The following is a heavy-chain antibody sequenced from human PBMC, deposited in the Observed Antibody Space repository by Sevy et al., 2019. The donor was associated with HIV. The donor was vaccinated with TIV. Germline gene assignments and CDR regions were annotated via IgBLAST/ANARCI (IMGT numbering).Heavy chain of an antibody. CDR1: GGSVIGYY. V-gene: IGHV4-34*01. D-gene: IGHD3-10*01. J-gene: IGHJ4*02. CDR3: ARGYGSGSYEDY. Sequence: SQTLSLTCAVYGGSVIGYYWSWIRQPPGKGLEWIGEINHSGSTNYNPSLKSRVTISVDTSKNQFSLKLSSVTAADTAVYYCARGYGSGSYEDYWGQGTLVTVSS. CDR2: INHSGST.